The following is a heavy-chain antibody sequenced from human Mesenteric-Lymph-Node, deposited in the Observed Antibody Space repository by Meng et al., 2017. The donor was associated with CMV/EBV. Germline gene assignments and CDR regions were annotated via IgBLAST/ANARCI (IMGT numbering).Heavy chain of an antibody. V-gene: IGHV7-4-1*02. Sequence: SGYTFTMDGINWVRQAPGQGLEWMGWINTDTGNPTYAQGFTGRFVFSLDTSVSTAYLQISSLKTEDTAVYYCARFLGGDDSYFDYWGQGTLVTVSS. J-gene: IGHJ4*02. CDR1: GYTFTMDG. CDR2: INTDTGNP. CDR3: ARFLGGDDSYFDY. D-gene: IGHD5-12*01.